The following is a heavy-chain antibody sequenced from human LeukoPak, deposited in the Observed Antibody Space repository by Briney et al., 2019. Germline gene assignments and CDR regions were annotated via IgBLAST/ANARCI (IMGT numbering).Heavy chain of an antibody. CDR2: IIPIFGTA. V-gene: IGHV1-69*13. CDR1: GGTFSSYA. D-gene: IGHD6-19*01. J-gene: IGHJ4*02. CDR3: VSLAVAGYYIDY. Sequence: ASVKVSCKASGGTFSSYAISWVRQAPGQGLEWMGGIIPIFGTANYAQKFQGRVTITADEFTSTAYMELSSLRSEDTAVYYCVSLAVAGYYIDYWGQGTLVTVSS.